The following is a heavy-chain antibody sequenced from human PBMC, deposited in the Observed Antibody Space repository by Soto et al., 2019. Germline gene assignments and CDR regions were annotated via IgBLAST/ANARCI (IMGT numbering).Heavy chain of an antibody. CDR3: ARDTHPYYYDSSGYYFGRAGALDI. CDR2: IYYSGST. CDR1: GGSISSYY. Sequence: SETLSLTCTVSGGSISSYYWSWIRQPPGKGLEWIGYIYYSGSTNYNPSLKSRVTISVDTSKNQFSLKLSSVTAADTAVYYCARDTHPYYYDSSGYYFGRAGALDIWGQGTMVTVSS. V-gene: IGHV4-59*01. J-gene: IGHJ3*02. D-gene: IGHD3-22*01.